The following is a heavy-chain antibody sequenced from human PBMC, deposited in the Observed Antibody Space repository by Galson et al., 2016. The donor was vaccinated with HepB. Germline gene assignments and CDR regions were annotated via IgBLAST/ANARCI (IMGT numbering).Heavy chain of an antibody. CDR1: EFTVSSNY. V-gene: IGHV3-53*01. Sequence: SLRLSCAASEFTVSSNYMSWVRQAPGKGLEWVSVIYSGGTTYYADSVKGRFTISRDNSKNTLYLKMNSLRAEDTAVYYCARDQGNYYYYGMDVWGQGTTVTVSS. J-gene: IGHJ6*02. CDR3: ARDQGNYYYYGMDV. CDR2: IYSGGTT.